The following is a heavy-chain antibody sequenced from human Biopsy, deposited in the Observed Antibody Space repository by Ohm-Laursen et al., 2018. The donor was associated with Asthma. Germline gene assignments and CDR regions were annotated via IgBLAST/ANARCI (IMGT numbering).Heavy chain of an antibody. CDR1: GFTFDDFA. Sequence: SLRLSCAASGFTFDDFAMHWVRQAPGKGLEWVASVSWNSRDIAYAGSVKGRFTMARDNSKNTLDLQMNSLREEDTAVYYCVRDGTDDAFDIWGQGTVVSVSS. CDR2: VSWNSRDI. D-gene: IGHD1-1*01. V-gene: IGHV3-9*01. CDR3: VRDGTDDAFDI. J-gene: IGHJ3*02.